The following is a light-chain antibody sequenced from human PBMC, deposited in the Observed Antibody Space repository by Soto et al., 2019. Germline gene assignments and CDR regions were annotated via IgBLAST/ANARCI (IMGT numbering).Light chain of an antibody. Sequence: DIQMTQSPSTLSASVGDRVTTTCRASQSISVWLAWYQQKAGKAPNLLIYKASRLESGVPSRFSGSGSETEFTLTISGLQPGDSATYYCQQYDSYSPKFGQGTKVDIK. V-gene: IGKV1-5*03. CDR3: QQYDSYSPK. J-gene: IGKJ1*01. CDR2: KAS. CDR1: QSISVW.